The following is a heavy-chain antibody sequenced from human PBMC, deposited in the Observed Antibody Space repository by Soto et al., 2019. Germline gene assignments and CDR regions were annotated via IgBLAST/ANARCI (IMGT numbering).Heavy chain of an antibody. CDR3: ARGSIGIVDLDV. V-gene: IGHV1-69*13. J-gene: IGHJ6*02. CDR2: IIPIFGTA. Sequence: ASVKVSCKASGCTFSSYAISWVRQAPGQGLEWMGGIIPIFGTANYAQKFQGRVTITADESTSTAYMELSSLRSEDTAVYYCARGSIGIVDLDVWGQGTTVTVSS. D-gene: IGHD3-22*01. CDR1: GCTFSSYA.